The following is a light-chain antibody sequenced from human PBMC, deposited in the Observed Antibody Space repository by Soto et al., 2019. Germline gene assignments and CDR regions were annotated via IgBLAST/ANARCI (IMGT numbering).Light chain of an antibody. Sequence: DIRMTQSPSSVSASVGDRVTITCRASEDIRNYLAWFQQKPGKAPKTLIYAASNFQSGVPPKFSGSGAGTDFTLTINGLEPEDFATYVCQQYYIFPLTFGGGTSVEI. CDR2: AAS. CDR1: EDIRNY. J-gene: IGKJ4*01. CDR3: QQYYIFPLT. V-gene: IGKV1-16*02.